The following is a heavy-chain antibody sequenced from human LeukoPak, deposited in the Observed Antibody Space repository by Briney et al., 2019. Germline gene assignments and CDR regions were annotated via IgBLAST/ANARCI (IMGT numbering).Heavy chain of an antibody. D-gene: IGHD3-16*01. J-gene: IGHJ4*02. CDR3: ARKQAANTYNHFDY. V-gene: IGHV4-39*07. Sequence: PSETLSLTCTVSGGSISSRTYYWGWIRQPPGKGLEWIGTIYYSGSTYYNPSLKSRVTISVDTSKNQFSLKLSSVTAADTAVYYCARKQAANTYNHFDYWGQGTLVTVSS. CDR2: IYYSGST. CDR1: GGSISSRTYY.